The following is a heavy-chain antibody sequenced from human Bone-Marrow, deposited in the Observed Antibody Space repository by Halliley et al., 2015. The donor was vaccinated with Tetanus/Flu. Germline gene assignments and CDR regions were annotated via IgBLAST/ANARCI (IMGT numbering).Heavy chain of an antibody. Sequence: SLRLSCAVSGLTLSDTWMSWVRQVPGKGLEWVGRLKSQSNGGTADYTAPVKVRFSSSSDDAKNTLYLQMNSLKIEDTGVYYCTAEGYYDGSRYWASLGGWGQGVLVSVSS. V-gene: IGHV3-15*01. CDR3: TAEGYYDGSRYWASLGG. CDR1: GLTLSDTW. CDR2: LKSQSNGGTA. J-gene: IGHJ4*02. D-gene: IGHD3-22*01.